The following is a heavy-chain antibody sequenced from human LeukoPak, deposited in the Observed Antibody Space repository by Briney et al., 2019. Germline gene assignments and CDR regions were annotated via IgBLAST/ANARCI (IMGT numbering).Heavy chain of an antibody. CDR1: GFTFSSYW. D-gene: IGHD6-13*01. CDR2: INSDGSST. V-gene: IGHV3-74*01. Sequence: GGSLRLSCAASGFTFSSYWMHWVRQAPGKGLVWVSRINSDGSSTSYADSVKGRFTIPRDNSKNTLYLQMNSLRAEDTAVYFCAKDHAADYYYYMEVWGKGTTVTVSS. CDR3: AKDHAADYYYYMEV. J-gene: IGHJ6*03.